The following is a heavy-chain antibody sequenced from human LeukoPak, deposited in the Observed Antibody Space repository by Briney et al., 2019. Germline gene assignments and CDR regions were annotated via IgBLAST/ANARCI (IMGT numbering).Heavy chain of an antibody. CDR2: IYHSGST. CDR3: ARDDLGYCSGGSCYPYYYYGMDV. CDR1: GGSISSSNW. J-gene: IGHJ6*02. V-gene: IGHV4-4*02. Sequence: SETLSLTCAVSGGSISSSNWWSWVRQPPGKGLEWIGEIYHSGSTNYNPSLKSRVTISVDKSKNQFSLKLSSVTAADTAEYYCARDDLGYCSGGSCYPYYYYGMDVWGQGTTVIVSS. D-gene: IGHD2-15*01.